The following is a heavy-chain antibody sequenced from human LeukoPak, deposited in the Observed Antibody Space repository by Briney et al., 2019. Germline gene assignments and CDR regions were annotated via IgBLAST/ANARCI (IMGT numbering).Heavy chain of an antibody. CDR1: GVSISSHY. Sequence: SETLSLTCTVSGVSISSHYWSWIRQPPGKGLEWIGYIYYSGSTNYNPSPKSRVTISVDTSKNQFSLKLSSVTAADTAVYYCARVGVVPGAHYYMDVWGKGTTVTVSS. CDR3: ARVGVVPGAHYYMDV. J-gene: IGHJ6*03. CDR2: IYYSGST. V-gene: IGHV4-59*11. D-gene: IGHD2-2*01.